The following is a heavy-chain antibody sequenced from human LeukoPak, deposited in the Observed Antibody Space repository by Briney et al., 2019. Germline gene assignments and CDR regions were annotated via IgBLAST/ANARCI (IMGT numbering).Heavy chain of an antibody. V-gene: IGHV3-21*01. CDR3: ARDNIAVAGTLDL. Sequence: GGSLRLSCAASGFTFSSYSMNWVRQAPGKGLEWVSSISSSSSYIYYADSVKGRFTISRDNAKNPLYLQMNSLRAEDTAVYYCARDNIAVAGTLDLWGQGTLVTVSS. J-gene: IGHJ4*02. CDR1: GFTFSSYS. CDR2: ISSSSSYI. D-gene: IGHD6-19*01.